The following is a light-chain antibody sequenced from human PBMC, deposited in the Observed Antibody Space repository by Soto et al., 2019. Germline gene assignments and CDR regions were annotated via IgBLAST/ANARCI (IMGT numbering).Light chain of an antibody. CDR2: GAS. CDR3: QQYGRSPQAAWT. J-gene: IGKJ1*01. Sequence: ETLLTQSPGTLSFSPWEIATLSCRASQSVTSNYFAWYQQKPVQAPRLLIYGASSRATGIPDRFSGSGSGTDFTLTISRLEPEDFAVYYCQQYGRSPQAAWTFGQGTKVDIK. CDR1: QSVTSNY. V-gene: IGKV3-20*01.